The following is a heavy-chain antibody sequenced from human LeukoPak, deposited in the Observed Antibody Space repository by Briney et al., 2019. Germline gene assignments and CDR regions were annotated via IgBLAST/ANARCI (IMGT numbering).Heavy chain of an antibody. J-gene: IGHJ4*02. D-gene: IGHD3-22*01. Sequence: GGSLRLSCAASGFTFSSYAMSWVRQAPGKGLEWVSAISGSGGSTYYADSVKGRFTISRDNSKNTLYLQMNSLRAEDTAVYYCAKDLQAWLEGNLLYWGQGTLVTVSS. CDR3: AKDLQAWLEGNLLY. CDR2: ISGSGGST. CDR1: GFTFSSYA. V-gene: IGHV3-23*01.